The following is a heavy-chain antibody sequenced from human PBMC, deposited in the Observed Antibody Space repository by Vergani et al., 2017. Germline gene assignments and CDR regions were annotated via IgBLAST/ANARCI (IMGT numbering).Heavy chain of an antibody. D-gene: IGHD1-26*01. Sequence: QVQLVQSGAAVKKPGASVKVSCKASGYTFTGYYMHWVRQAPGQGLEWMGWINPNSGGTNYAQKFQGRVTMTRETSISTAYMELSRLRSDDTAVYYCAREGELLLRLPWYYMDVWGKGTTVTVSS. CDR2: INPNSGGT. CDR1: GYTFTGYY. V-gene: IGHV1-2*02. CDR3: AREGELLLRLPWYYMDV. J-gene: IGHJ6*03.